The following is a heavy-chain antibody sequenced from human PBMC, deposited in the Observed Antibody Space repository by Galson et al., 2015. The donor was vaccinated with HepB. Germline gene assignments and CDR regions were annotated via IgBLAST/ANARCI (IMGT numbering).Heavy chain of an antibody. V-gene: IGHV4-59*08. J-gene: IGHJ4*02. Sequence: TLSLTCTVSGGSIRGYYWSWIRQPPGKGLEWIGYIYDTGSTSYNPSLKSRVTMSVDTSKDQFSLKVRSVTAADTAVYYCARAAAGTQGIDYWGQGTLVTVSS. CDR2: IYDTGST. CDR3: ARAAAGTQGIDY. D-gene: IGHD6-13*01. CDR1: GGSIRGYY.